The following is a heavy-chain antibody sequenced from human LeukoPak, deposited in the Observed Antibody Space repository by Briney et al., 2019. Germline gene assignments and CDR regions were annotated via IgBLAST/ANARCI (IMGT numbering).Heavy chain of an antibody. CDR3: ARERGYPDY. V-gene: IGHV3-11*04. CDR2: VSSDSSTI. J-gene: IGHJ4*02. D-gene: IGHD5-12*01. Sequence: LSLTCTVAGGSISSYYWSWIRQPPGKGLEWVSYVSSDSSTIYYADSVKGRFTIPRDNAKNSLYLQMNSLRAEDTAVYYWARERGYPDYWGQGTLVTVSS. CDR1: GGSISSYY.